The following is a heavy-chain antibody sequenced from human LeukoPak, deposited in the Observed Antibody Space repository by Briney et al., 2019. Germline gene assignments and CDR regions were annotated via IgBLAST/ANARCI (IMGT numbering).Heavy chain of an antibody. CDR2: INHSGST. J-gene: IGHJ4*02. Sequence: SETLSLTCAVYGGSFSGYYWSWIRQPPGKGLEWIGEINHSGSTNYNPSLKSRVTISVDTSKNQFSLKLSSVTAADTAVYYCARSPWFYQLPSFDYWGEETQVTAYS. CDR3: ARSPWFYQLPSFDY. CDR1: GGSFSGYY. V-gene: IGHV4-34*01. D-gene: IGHD2-2*01.